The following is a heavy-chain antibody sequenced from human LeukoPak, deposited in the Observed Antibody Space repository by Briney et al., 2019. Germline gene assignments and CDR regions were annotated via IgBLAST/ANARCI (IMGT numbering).Heavy chain of an antibody. CDR3: ARRAGAYSHPYDY. D-gene: IGHD4/OR15-4a*01. V-gene: IGHV3-53*01. Sequence: GGSLRLSCTVSGFTVSSNSMSWVRQAPGKALEWVSFIYSDNTHYSDSVKGRFTISRDNSKNTLYLQMNSLRAEDTAVYYCARRAGAYSHPYDYWGQGTLVTVSS. J-gene: IGHJ4*02. CDR1: GFTVSSNS. CDR2: IYSDNT.